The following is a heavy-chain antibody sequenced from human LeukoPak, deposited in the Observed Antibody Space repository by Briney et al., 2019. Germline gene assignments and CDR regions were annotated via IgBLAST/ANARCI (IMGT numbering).Heavy chain of an antibody. D-gene: IGHD6-13*01. CDR2: ISSSSSYT. V-gene: IGHV3-11*05. Sequence: PGGSLRLSCAASGFTFSDYYMSWIRQAPGKGLEWVSYISSSSSYTNYADSVKGRFTISRDNAKNSLYLQMNSLRAEDTAVYYCAREGYSDTQFDYWGQGTLVTVSS. CDR3: AREGYSDTQFDY. CDR1: GFTFSDYY. J-gene: IGHJ4*02.